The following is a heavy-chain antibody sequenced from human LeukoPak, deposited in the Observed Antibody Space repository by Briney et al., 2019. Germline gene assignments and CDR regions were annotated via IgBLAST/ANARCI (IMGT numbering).Heavy chain of an antibody. Sequence: ASVKVSCKASGYTFTSYDINWVRQATGQGLEWMGWMNPNSGNTCYAQKFQGRVTMTRNTSISTAYMELSSLRSEDTAVYYCARVNSGSYQDHHDYWGQGTLVTVSS. CDR1: GYTFTSYD. V-gene: IGHV1-8*01. CDR3: ARVNSGSYQDHHDY. D-gene: IGHD1-26*01. CDR2: MNPNSGNT. J-gene: IGHJ4*02.